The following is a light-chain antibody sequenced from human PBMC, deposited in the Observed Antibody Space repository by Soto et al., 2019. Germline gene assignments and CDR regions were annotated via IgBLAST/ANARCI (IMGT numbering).Light chain of an antibody. V-gene: IGKV1-39*01. CDR1: QNIRIY. CDR2: GAS. CDR3: QQTYNSPLT. J-gene: IGKJ1*01. Sequence: DIQVTQSPSSLSASVGDRVTITCRASQNIRIYLNWFQQKPGKAPNLLIYGASSLQSGVPSRFSRSRSGTDFTLTINSLQPEDFADYYCQQTYNSPLTFRQRNKVEMK.